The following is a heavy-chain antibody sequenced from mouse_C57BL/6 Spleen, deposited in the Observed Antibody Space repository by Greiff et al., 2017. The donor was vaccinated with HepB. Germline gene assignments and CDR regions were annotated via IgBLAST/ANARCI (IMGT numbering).Heavy chain of an antibody. CDR3: AITTVVARGNAMDY. J-gene: IGHJ4*01. CDR2: IWGGGST. D-gene: IGHD1-1*01. Sequence: VQGVESGPGLVAPSQSLSITCTASGFSLTSYGVDWVRQPPGKGLEWLGVIWGGGSTNYNSALMSRLSISKDNSKSQVFLKMNSLQTDDTAMYYCAITTVVARGNAMDYWGQGTSVTVSS. CDR1: GFSLTSYG. V-gene: IGHV2-9*01.